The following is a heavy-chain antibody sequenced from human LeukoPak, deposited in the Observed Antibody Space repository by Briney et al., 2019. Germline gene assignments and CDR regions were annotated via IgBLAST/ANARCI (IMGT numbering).Heavy chain of an antibody. V-gene: IGHV4-39*01. CDR2: MSDSGSN. Sequence: SKILSLTCTVSGDSISSSSYCWGCIRQPPGKGLEWLGSMSDSGSNYSYPSLKGRVTISVYTSKNQSALNLSSVTAADTAVYNWASSYCSGGSCYGTFDIWSQGTMVTVSS. CDR1: GDSISSSSYC. D-gene: IGHD2-15*01. J-gene: IGHJ3*02. CDR3: ASSYCSGGSCYGTFDI.